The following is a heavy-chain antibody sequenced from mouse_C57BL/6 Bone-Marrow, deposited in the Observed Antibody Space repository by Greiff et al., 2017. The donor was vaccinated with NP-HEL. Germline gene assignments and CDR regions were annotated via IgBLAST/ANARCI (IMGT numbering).Heavy chain of an antibody. J-gene: IGHJ1*03. CDR3: ARMGIYYDYDWYFDV. Sequence: VQRVESGPGLVQPSQSLSITCTVSGFSLTSYGVHWVRQSPGKGLEWLGVIWSGGSTDYNAAFISRLSISKDNSKSQVSFKMNSLQADDTAIYYCARMGIYYDYDWYFDVWGTGTTVTVSS. CDR1: GFSLTSYG. CDR2: IWSGGST. V-gene: IGHV2-2*01. D-gene: IGHD2-4*01.